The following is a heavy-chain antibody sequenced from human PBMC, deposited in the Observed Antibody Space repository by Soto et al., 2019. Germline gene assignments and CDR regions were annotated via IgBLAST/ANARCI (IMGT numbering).Heavy chain of an antibody. V-gene: IGHV4-31*03. J-gene: IGHJ6*02. CDR1: GGSISSGGYY. CDR3: ARRAYALVDTAMVATSYYYGMDV. Sequence: SETLSLTCTVSGGSISSGGYYWSWIRQHPGKGLEWIGYIYYSGSTYYNPSLKSRVTISVDTSKNQFSLKLSSVTAADTAVYYCARRAYALVDTAMVATSYYYGMDVWGQGTTVTVSS. D-gene: IGHD5-18*01. CDR2: IYYSGST.